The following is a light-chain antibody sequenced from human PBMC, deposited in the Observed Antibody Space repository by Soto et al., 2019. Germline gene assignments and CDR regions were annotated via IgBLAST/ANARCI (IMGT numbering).Light chain of an antibody. J-gene: IGLJ2*01. CDR1: SSSIERNT. V-gene: IGLV1-44*01. CDR3: SSYINTNTLV. CDR2: LNS. Sequence: QSVLTQPPSASGTPGQRVTISCSGDSSSIERNTVSWYQQLPGMAPKLLIYLNSRRPSGVPDRFSGSKSGNTASLTISGLQAEDEADYYCSSYINTNTLVFGGGTKLTVL.